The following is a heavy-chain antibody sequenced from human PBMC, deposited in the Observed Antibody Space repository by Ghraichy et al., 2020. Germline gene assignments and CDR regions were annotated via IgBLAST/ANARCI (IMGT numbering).Heavy chain of an antibody. D-gene: IGHD3-3*01. CDR1: GITFSTHG. CDR2: ISGSGDRT. V-gene: IGHV3-23*01. CDR3: ARTTEPLATYYDFWSGYHEYYFDY. Sequence: GGSLRLSCAASGITFSTHGMSWVRQAPGKGLEWVSGISGSGDRTYYTDSVKGRFTISRDNSKNTLYLQMNSLRVEDTAVYYCARTTEPLATYYDFWSGYHEYYFDYWGQGTLVTVSS. J-gene: IGHJ4*02.